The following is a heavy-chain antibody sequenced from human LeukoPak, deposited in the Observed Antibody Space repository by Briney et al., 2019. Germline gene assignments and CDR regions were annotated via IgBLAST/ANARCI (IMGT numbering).Heavy chain of an antibody. D-gene: IGHD2-8*01. CDR2: IYYSGST. CDR3: ARRRKWFYGMDV. Sequence: SETLSLTCTVSGGSISSSSYYWGWIRQPPEKGLEWIGSIYYSGSTYYNPSLKSRVTISVDTSKNQFSLKLSSVTAADTAVYYCARRRKWFYGMDVWGQGTTVTVSS. V-gene: IGHV4-39*01. J-gene: IGHJ6*02. CDR1: GGSISSSSYY.